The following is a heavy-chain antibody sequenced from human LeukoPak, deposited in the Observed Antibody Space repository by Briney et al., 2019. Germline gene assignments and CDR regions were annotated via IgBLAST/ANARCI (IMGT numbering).Heavy chain of an antibody. CDR3: AREGGSGSYYNWFDP. CDR2: INTDGSST. Sequence: GGSLRLSCAASGFTFSSYWMHWVRQAPGKGLVWVSRINTDGSSTSYADSVKGRFTISRDNAKNTLYLQMNSLRAEDTAVYYCAREGGSGSYYNWFDPWGQGTLVTASS. V-gene: IGHV3-74*01. D-gene: IGHD1-26*01. CDR1: GFTFSSYW. J-gene: IGHJ5*02.